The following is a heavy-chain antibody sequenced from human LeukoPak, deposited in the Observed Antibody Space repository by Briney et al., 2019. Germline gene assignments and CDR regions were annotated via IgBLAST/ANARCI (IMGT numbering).Heavy chain of an antibody. CDR3: ARDKAKFGESTGFDP. CDR1: GGSISSYY. D-gene: IGHD3-10*01. CDR2: IYYSGST. Sequence: SETLSLTCTVSGGSISSYYWSWIRQPPGEGLEWVGYIYYSGSTNYNPSLKSRVTISVDTSKNQFSLKLSSVTAADTAVYYCARDKAKFGESTGFDPWGQGTLVTVSS. V-gene: IGHV4-59*01. J-gene: IGHJ5*02.